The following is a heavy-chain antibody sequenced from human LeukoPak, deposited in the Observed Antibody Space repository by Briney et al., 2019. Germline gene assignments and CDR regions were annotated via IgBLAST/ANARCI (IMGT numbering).Heavy chain of an antibody. V-gene: IGHV3-30*02. D-gene: IGHD3-22*01. CDR2: IPYDGSNT. CDR1: GFTFTNYG. CDR3: VKEHTYFDNSGSYYFDS. J-gene: IGHJ4*02. Sequence: GGSLRLSCAASGFTFTNYGMHWVRQAPGKGLEWVAFIPYDGSNTYYADSVKGRFTISRDNSKNTLYLQMESLRTEDTGVYFSVKEHTYFDNSGSYYFDSWGQGTLVTVSS.